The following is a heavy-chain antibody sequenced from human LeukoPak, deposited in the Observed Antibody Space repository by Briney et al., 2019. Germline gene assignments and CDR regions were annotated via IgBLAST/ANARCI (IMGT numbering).Heavy chain of an antibody. CDR2: INPNSGGT. CDR1: GYTFTGYY. J-gene: IGHJ4*02. V-gene: IGHV1-2*02. CDR3: ARDRGGARLLGGGEFDY. Sequence: ASVKVSCKASGYTFTGYYMHWVRQAPGQGLEWMGWINPNSGGTNYAQKFQGRVTMTRDTSISTAYMELSRLRSDDTAVYYCARDRGGARLLGGGEFDYWGQGTLVTVSS. D-gene: IGHD6-6*01.